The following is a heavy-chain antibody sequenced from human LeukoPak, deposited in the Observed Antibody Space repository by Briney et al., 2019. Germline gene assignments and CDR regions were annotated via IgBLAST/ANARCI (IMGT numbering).Heavy chain of an antibody. Sequence: GSLRLSCAASGFTFSSYAMHWVRQAPGKGLEYVSAISSNGGSTYYANSVKGRFTISRDNSKNTLYLQMGSLRAEDMAVYYCARDGAWYGNYYYYGMDVWGQGTTVTVSS. CDR3: ARDGAWYGNYYYYGMDV. V-gene: IGHV3-64*01. CDR2: ISSNGGST. J-gene: IGHJ6*02. CDR1: GFTFSSYA. D-gene: IGHD6-13*01.